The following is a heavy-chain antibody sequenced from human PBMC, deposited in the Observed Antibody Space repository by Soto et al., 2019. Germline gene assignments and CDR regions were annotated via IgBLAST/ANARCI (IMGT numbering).Heavy chain of an antibody. CDR2: IYYGEKT. V-gene: IGHV4-59*01. Sequence: SETLCLTCTVSGASFTSYYWSWIRQPPGKGLEWIGHIYYGEKTNYNPSLKNRVTISRDTSKNQVFLRLTSVTAADTAMYYCARRRTERHNWFDPWGQGTLGNV. D-gene: IGHD1-1*01. J-gene: IGHJ5*02. CDR1: GASFTSYY. CDR3: ARRRTERHNWFDP.